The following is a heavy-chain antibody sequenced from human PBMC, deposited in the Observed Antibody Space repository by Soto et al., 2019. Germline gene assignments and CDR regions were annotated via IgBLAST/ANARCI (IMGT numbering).Heavy chain of an antibody. D-gene: IGHD4-17*01. V-gene: IGHV4-59*01. J-gene: IGHJ5*02. CDR1: GGSISSYY. CDR3: ARVTVTREDNWFDP. Sequence: SETLSLTCTVSGGSISSYYWSWIRQPPGKGLEWIGYIYYSGSTNYNPSLKSRVTISVDTSKNQFSLKLSSVTAADTAVYYCARVTVTREDNWFDPWGQGTLVTVSS. CDR2: IYYSGST.